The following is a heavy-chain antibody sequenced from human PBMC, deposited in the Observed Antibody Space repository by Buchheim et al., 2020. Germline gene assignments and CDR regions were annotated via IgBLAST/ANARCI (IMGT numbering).Heavy chain of an antibody. D-gene: IGHD5-18*01. CDR1: GGSISGDY. CDR3: AGRGYNYGEFDC. V-gene: IGHV4-59*06. CDR2: IYYSGST. J-gene: IGHJ4*02. Sequence: QVQLQESGPGLVKPSETLSLTCTVSGGSISGDYWSWIRQPPGKGLEWIGYIYYSGSTYYNPSLKSRFTISIDTSKNQFSLKLTSVTVADTAVYYCAGRGYNYGEFDCWGQGTL.